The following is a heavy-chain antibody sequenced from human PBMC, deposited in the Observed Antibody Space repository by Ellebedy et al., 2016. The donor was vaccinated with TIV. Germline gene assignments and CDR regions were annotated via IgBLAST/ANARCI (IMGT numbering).Heavy chain of an antibody. Sequence: GESLKIPCAASGFTSSSYWIHWVRQAPGEGLVWVARISGDGTAITYADSVRGRFTISRDNAKNTVYLQMNSLRAEDTALYYCARFVVVTAGDYWGQGAQVTVSS. CDR2: ISGDGTAI. D-gene: IGHD2-21*02. CDR3: ARFVVVTAGDY. V-gene: IGHV3-74*03. CDR1: GFTSSSYW. J-gene: IGHJ4*02.